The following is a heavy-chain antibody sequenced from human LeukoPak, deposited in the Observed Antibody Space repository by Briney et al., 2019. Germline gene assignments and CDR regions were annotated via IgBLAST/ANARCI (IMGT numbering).Heavy chain of an antibody. CDR1: GYTFTSYY. CDR2: INPNSGGT. V-gene: IGHV1-2*02. CDR3: ASARVVPAARSQGRDRWFDP. D-gene: IGHD2-2*01. Sequence: ASVKVSCKASGYTFTSYYMHWVRQAPGQGLEWMGWINPNSGGTNYAQKFQGRVTMTRDTSISTAYMELSRLRSDDTAVYYCASARVVPAARSQGRDRWFDPWGQGTLVTVSS. J-gene: IGHJ5*02.